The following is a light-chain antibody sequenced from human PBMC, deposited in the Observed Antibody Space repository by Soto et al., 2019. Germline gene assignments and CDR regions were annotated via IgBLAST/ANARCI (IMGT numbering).Light chain of an antibody. CDR2: DAS. V-gene: IGKV3-20*01. J-gene: IGKJ5*01. Sequence: EIVLTQSPGTLSLSPGETATLSCRASQSVSSNYVAWFHQKPGQAPRLLIFDASNRASGTPERFSGSGSGTDFTLTIARLEPEDFAVYYCQEYHGSPITFGLGTRLEIK. CDR3: QEYHGSPIT. CDR1: QSVSSNY.